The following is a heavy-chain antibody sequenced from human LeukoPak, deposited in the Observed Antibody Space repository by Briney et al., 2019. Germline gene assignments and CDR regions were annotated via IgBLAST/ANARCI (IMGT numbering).Heavy chain of an antibody. V-gene: IGHV3-66*01. Sequence: GGSLRLSCAASEFTVSSNYMSWVRQAPGKGLEWVSLIYSSGRTYYADSVKGRFTISRDNSKNSLYLQMNSLRAEDTAVYYCASNWGWLGYWGQGTLVTVSS. CDR2: IYSSGRT. J-gene: IGHJ4*02. D-gene: IGHD7-27*01. CDR1: EFTVSSNY. CDR3: ASNWGWLGY.